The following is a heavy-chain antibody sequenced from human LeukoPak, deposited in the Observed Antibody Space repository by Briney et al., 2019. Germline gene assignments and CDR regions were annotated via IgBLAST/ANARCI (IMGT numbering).Heavy chain of an antibody. CDR3: AREVGAFDI. V-gene: IGHV3-53*01. J-gene: IGHJ3*02. CDR2: LSGSGNTV. CDR1: GFTVSSTY. Sequence: PGGSLRLSCAASGFTVSSTYMSWVRQAPGKGLEWVSALSGSGNTVYYANSVKGRFTISRDNSKNTLYLQMNSLRAEDTAVYYCAREVGAFDIWGQGTMVTVSS. D-gene: IGHD2-2*01.